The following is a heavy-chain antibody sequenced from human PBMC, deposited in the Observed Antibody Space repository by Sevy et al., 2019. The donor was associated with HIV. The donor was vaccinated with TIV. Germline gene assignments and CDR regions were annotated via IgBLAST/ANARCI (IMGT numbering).Heavy chain of an antibody. V-gene: IGHV1-18*01. Sequence: ASVKVSCKASGYTFTSYGISWVRQAPGQGLEWMGWISAYNGNTNYAQKLQGRVTMTTDTSTSTAYMELRSLRSDDTAVYHCARGSGDTIFGVVIPYYYYYGMHVWGQGTTVTVSS. CDR3: ARGSGDTIFGVVIPYYYYYGMHV. J-gene: IGHJ6*02. CDR2: ISAYNGNT. D-gene: IGHD3-3*01. CDR1: GYTFTSYG.